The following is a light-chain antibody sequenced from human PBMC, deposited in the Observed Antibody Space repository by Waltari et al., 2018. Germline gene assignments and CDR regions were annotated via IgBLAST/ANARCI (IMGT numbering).Light chain of an antibody. CDR2: YNS. CDR1: NIGDET. J-gene: IGLJ1*01. V-gene: IGLV3-21*04. Sequence: SYVLTQPPTVTVAPGKTARIPYGANNIGDETVHWYQQKPGQAPVGVIYYNSDRPSGIAERFTGSNSGNTATLTIRRVEAGDEADYYCQVWDSTTDHRVFGTGTKVTVL. CDR3: QVWDSTTDHRV.